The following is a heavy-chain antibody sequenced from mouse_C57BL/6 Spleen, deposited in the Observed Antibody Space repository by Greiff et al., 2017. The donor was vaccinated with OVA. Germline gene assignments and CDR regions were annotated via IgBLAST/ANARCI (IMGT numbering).Heavy chain of an antibody. CDR3: ARTPRGYAMDY. Sequence: QVQLQQPGAELVKPGASVKLSCKASGYTFTRYWMHWVKQRPGPGLEWIGMIHPNSGSTNYNEKFKSKATLTVDKSSSTAYMQLSSLTSEDSAVYYCARTPRGYAMDYWGQGTSVTVSS. V-gene: IGHV1-64*01. CDR1: GYTFTRYW. CDR2: IHPNSGST. J-gene: IGHJ4*01.